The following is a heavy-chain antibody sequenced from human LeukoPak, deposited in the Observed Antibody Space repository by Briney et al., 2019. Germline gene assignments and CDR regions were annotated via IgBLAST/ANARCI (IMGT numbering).Heavy chain of an antibody. D-gene: IGHD3-3*01. Sequence: KPGGSLRLSCAASGFTFSSYSMNWVRQAPGKGLEWVSSISSSSSYIYYADSVKGRFTISRDNAKNSLYLQMNSLRAEDTAVYYCARESTIFGVGPIDIWGQGTMVTVSS. CDR1: GFTFSSYS. V-gene: IGHV3-21*01. J-gene: IGHJ3*02. CDR3: ARESTIFGVGPIDI. CDR2: ISSSSSYI.